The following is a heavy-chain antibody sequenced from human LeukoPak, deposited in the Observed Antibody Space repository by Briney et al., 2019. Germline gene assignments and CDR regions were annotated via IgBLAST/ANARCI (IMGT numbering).Heavy chain of an antibody. CDR1: GFTFSSYS. V-gene: IGHV3-21*01. D-gene: IGHD3-10*01. CDR3: AKNLAPFGSGAFVDY. Sequence: SGGSLRLSCAASGFTFSSYSMNWVRQAPGKGLEWVSSISSSSSYIYYADSVKGRLIISRDNSKNTVYLQMNSLRVEDTAVYYCAKNLAPFGSGAFVDYWGQGTLVTVSS. J-gene: IGHJ4*02. CDR2: ISSSSSYI.